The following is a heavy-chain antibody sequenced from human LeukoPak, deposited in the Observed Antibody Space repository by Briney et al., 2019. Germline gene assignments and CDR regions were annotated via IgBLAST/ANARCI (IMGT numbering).Heavy chain of an antibody. V-gene: IGHV3-21*01. CDR2: ISSSSSYI. D-gene: IGHD5-24*01. Sequence: PGGSLRLSCAASGFTFSSYSMNWVRQAPGKGLEWVSSISSSSSYIYYADSVKGRFTISRDNAKNSLYLQMNSLRAEDTAVYYCARDLFEMATYNWFDPWGQGTLVTVSS. CDR3: ARDLFEMATYNWFDP. CDR1: GFTFSSYS. J-gene: IGHJ5*02.